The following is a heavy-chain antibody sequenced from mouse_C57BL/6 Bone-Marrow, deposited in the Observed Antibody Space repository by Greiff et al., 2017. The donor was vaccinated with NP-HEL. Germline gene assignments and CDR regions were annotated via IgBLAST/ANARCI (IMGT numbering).Heavy chain of an antibody. V-gene: IGHV1-63*01. CDR1: GYTFTNYW. CDR2: IYPGGGYT. J-gene: IGHJ1*03. Sequence: QVQLQQSGAELVRPGTSVKMSCKASGYTFTNYWIGWAKQRPGHGLEWIGDIYPGGGYTNYNEKFKGKAPLTADQSSCPAYMQFSSLTSEDSAIYDCARLDSRGYFDVWGTGTTVTVSS. CDR3: ARLDSRGYFDV.